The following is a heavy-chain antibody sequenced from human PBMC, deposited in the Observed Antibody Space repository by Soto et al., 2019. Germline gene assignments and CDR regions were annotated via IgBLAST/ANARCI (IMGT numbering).Heavy chain of an antibody. CDR3: ARGEEYILTGYYYYYGMDV. Sequence: PSETLSLTCAVYGGSFSGYYWSWIRQPPGKGLEWIGEINHSGSTNYNPSLKSRVTISVDTSKNQFSLKLSSVTAADTAVYYCARGEEYILTGYYYYYGMDVWGQGTTVTVSS. J-gene: IGHJ6*02. CDR1: GGSFSGYY. D-gene: IGHD3-9*01. V-gene: IGHV4-34*01. CDR2: INHSGST.